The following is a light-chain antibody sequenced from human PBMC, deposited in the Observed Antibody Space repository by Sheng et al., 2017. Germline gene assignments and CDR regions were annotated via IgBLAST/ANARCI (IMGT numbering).Light chain of an antibody. CDR3: QQRSKWPVT. V-gene: IGKV3-15*01. J-gene: IGKJ3*01. Sequence: EIVMTQSPATLPVSPGERATLSCRASQSVSSALAWYQQKPGQPPRLLIYGASSRATGVPARFIGSGSGTEFTLNISSLQSEDFAVYYCQQRSKWPVTFGPGTKVDIK. CDR1: QSVSSA. CDR2: GAS.